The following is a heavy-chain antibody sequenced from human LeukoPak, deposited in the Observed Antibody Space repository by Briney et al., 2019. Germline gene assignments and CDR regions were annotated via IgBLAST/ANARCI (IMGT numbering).Heavy chain of an antibody. CDR2: ISSSSYI. J-gene: IGHJ4*02. D-gene: IGHD4-17*01. V-gene: IGHV3-21*01. CDR1: GFTFSSYS. Sequence: GGSLRLSCAASGFTFSSYSMNWVRQAPGKGLEWVSSISSSSYIYYADSVKGRFTISRDNAKNSLYLQMNSLRAEDTAVYYCARVSRSPSGSYGDYWGQGTLVTVSS. CDR3: ARVSRSPSGSYGDY.